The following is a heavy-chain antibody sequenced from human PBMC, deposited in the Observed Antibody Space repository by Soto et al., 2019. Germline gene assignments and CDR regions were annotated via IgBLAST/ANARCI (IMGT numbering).Heavy chain of an antibody. D-gene: IGHD3-9*01. CDR3: ARVVGGPVYFDWLPKYYFDY. V-gene: IGHV4-30-4*01. CDR2: IYYSGST. J-gene: IGHJ4*02. CDR1: GGSISSGDYY. Sequence: PSETLSLTCTVSGGSISSGDYYWSWIRQPPGKGLEWIGYIYYSGSTYYNPTLKSRVTISVDTSKNQFSLKLSSVTAADTAVYYCARVVGGPVYFDWLPKYYFDYWVQGTLVTVSS.